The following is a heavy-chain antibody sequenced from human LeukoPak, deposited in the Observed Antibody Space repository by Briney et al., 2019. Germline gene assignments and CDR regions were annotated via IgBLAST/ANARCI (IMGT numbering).Heavy chain of an antibody. CDR3: VRDSRYGSGWFEDGLDF. Sequence: SETLSLTCTVSGGSISSYYWSWIRQPAGKGLEWLGHINDRGSTNYNPSLQGRVTISIDTSKNQFSLKVNSVTAADTAVYYCVRDSRYGSGWFEDGLDFWGQGTTVTVSS. CDR2: INDRGST. J-gene: IGHJ6*02. CDR1: GGSISSYY. D-gene: IGHD6-13*01. V-gene: IGHV4-4*07.